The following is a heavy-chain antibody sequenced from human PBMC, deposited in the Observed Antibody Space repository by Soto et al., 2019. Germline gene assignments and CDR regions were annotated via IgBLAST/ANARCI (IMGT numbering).Heavy chain of an antibody. CDR2: ISYDGSNK. Sequence: GGSMRLCCGGAGFTCSSYGMHWVRQAAGKGLDWVAVISYDGSNKYYADSVKGRLTISRDNSKNTLYLQMNSLRAEDTAVYYFARDLFRRYSYGPSFGYWGQGTLVTVSS. V-gene: IGHV3-30-3*01. J-gene: IGHJ4*02. D-gene: IGHD5-18*01. CDR3: ARDLFRRYSYGPSFGY. CDR1: GFTCSSYG.